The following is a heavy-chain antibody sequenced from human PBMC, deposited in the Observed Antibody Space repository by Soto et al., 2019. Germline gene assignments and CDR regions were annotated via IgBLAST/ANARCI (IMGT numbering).Heavy chain of an antibody. CDR1: GFTFSSYE. CDR2: ISSSGSTI. V-gene: IGHV3-48*03. D-gene: IGHD2-21*02. CDR3: ARTYCGGDCYYYYYYGMDV. Sequence: GGSLRLSCAASGFTFSSYEMNWVRQAPGKGLGWVSYISSSGSTIYYADSVKGRFTISRDNAKNSLYLQMNSLRAEDTAVYYCARTYCGGDCYYYYYYGMDVWGQGTTVTVSS. J-gene: IGHJ6*02.